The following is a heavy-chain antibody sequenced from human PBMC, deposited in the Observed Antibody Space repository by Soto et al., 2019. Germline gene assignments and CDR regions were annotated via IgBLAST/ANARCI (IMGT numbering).Heavy chain of an antibody. V-gene: IGHV4-34*01. CDR3: ARGGITIFGVVPYGLDV. CDR1: GGSFSGYY. CDR2: INHSGST. J-gene: IGHJ6*02. D-gene: IGHD3-3*01. Sequence: SETLSLTCAVYGGSFSGYYWSWIRQPPGKGLEWIGEINHSGSTNYNPSLKSRVTISVDTSKNQFSLKLSSVTAADTAVYYCARGGITIFGVVPYGLDVWGQGTTVTVSS.